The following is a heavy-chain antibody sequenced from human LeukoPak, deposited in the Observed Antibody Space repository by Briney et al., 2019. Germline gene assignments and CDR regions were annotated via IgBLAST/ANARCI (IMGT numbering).Heavy chain of an antibody. D-gene: IGHD3-16*02. CDR3: AKDPGYDYVWGSYRHFDY. CDR2: ISGSGGST. CDR1: GFTFSRYA. V-gene: IGHV3-23*01. Sequence: PGGSLRLSCAASGFTFSRYAMHWVRQAPGKGLEWVSAISGSGGSTYYADSVKGRFTISRDNSKNTLYLQMNSLRAEDTAVYYCAKDPGYDYVWGSYRHFDYCGQGTLVTVSS. J-gene: IGHJ4*02.